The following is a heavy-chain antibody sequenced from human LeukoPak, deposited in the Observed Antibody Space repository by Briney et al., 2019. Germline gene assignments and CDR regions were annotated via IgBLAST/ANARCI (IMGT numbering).Heavy chain of an antibody. CDR1: GFTFSSYS. Sequence: GGSLRLSCAASGFTFSSYSMNWVRQAPGKGLEWVSSISRSSSYIYYADSVKGRFTISRDNAKNSLYLQMNSLRAEDTAVYYCAKSGDGYNPEPYFDYWGQGTLVTVSS. V-gene: IGHV3-21*01. CDR3: AKSGDGYNPEPYFDY. D-gene: IGHD5-24*01. J-gene: IGHJ4*02. CDR2: ISRSSSYI.